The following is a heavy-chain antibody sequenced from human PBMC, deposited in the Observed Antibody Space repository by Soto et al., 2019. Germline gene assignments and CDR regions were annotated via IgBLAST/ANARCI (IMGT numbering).Heavy chain of an antibody. Sequence: QLQLQESGPGLVKPSETLSLTCTVSGGSISSSSYYWGWIRQPPGKGLEWIGSIYYSGSTYYNPSLKSRVPISVDTSQTQFSLKLSSVTAADTAVYYCARHVGSYYKRDWFDPWGQGTLVTVSS. D-gene: IGHD3-10*01. CDR3: ARHVGSYYKRDWFDP. CDR1: GGSISSSSYY. V-gene: IGHV4-39*01. J-gene: IGHJ5*02. CDR2: IYYSGST.